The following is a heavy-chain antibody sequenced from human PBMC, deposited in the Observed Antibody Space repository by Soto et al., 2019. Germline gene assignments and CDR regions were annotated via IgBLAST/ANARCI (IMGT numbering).Heavy chain of an antibody. J-gene: IGHJ6*02. CDR2: INHSGST. D-gene: IGHD3-10*01. Sequence: QVQLQQWGAGLLKPSETLSLTCAVYGGSFSGYYWSWIRQPPGKGLEWIGEINHSGSTNYNPSLKSRVTISVDTSKNQFSLKLSSVTAADTAVYYCARSRSRPFTLTYYYGSGSQDVWGQGTTVTGSS. CDR1: GGSFSGYY. CDR3: ARSRSRPFTLTYYYGSGSQDV. V-gene: IGHV4-34*01.